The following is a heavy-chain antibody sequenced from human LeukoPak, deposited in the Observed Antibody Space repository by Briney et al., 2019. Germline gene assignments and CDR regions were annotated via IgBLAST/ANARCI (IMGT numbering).Heavy chain of an antibody. CDR2: IYYSGST. Sequence: PSETLSLTCTVSGGSISSYYWSRIRQPPGKGLEWIGYIYYSGSTNYNPSLKSRVTISVDTSKNQFSLKLSSVTAADTAVYYCARAKTPLGYSSSWYYFDYWGQGTLVTVSS. CDR3: ARAKTPLGYSSSWYYFDY. J-gene: IGHJ4*02. CDR1: GGSISSYY. V-gene: IGHV4-59*01. D-gene: IGHD6-13*01.